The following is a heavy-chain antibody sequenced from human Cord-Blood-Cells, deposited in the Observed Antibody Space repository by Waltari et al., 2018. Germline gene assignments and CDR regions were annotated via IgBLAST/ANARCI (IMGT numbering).Heavy chain of an antibody. CDR3: AREVRGPAYYGMDV. V-gene: IGHV4-34*01. Sequence: QVQLQQWGAGLLKPSETLSLTCAVYGGSFSGYYWSWIRQPPGKGVEWIGEINHGGRTNYNPSLKSRATISVATYKNQFSLKLSAVTAADTAVYYCAREVRGPAYYGMDVWGQGTTVTVSS. CDR2: INHGGRT. D-gene: IGHD3-10*01. CDR1: GGSFSGYY. J-gene: IGHJ6*02.